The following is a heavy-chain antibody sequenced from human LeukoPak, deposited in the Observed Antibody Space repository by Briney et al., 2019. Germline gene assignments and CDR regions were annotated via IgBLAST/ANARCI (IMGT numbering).Heavy chain of an antibody. V-gene: IGHV4-34*01. CDR3: ARLIAAGD. D-gene: IGHD6-13*01. CDR2: INHSGST. J-gene: IGHJ4*02. Sequence: SETLSLTCAVYGGSFSGYYWSWIRQPPGKGLEWIGEINHSGSTNYNPSLKSRVTISVDTSKNQFSPKLSSVTAADTAVYYCARLIAAGDWGQGTLVTVSS. CDR1: GGSFSGYY.